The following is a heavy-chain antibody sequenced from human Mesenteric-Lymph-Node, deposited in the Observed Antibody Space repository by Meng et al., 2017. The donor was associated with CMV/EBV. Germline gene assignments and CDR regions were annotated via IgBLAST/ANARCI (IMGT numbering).Heavy chain of an antibody. D-gene: IGHD3-22*01. J-gene: IGHJ6*02. CDR2: IYSGGST. CDR1: GFTVSSDY. Sequence: GESLKISCAASGFTVSSDYMSWVRQAPGKGLEWVSVIYSGGSTYYADSVKGRFTISRDNAKNSLYLQMNSLRVEDTAVYYCARTARRSSDIISYYYYGMDVWGQGTTVTVSS. CDR3: ARTARRSSDIISYYYYGMDV. V-gene: IGHV3-66*01.